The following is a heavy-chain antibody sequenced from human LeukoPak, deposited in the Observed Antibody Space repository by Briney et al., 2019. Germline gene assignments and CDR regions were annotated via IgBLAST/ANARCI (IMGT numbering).Heavy chain of an antibody. CDR2: IYYSGST. CDR3: AREPHSGSYQSYWYFDL. CDR1: GGSISSHY. J-gene: IGHJ2*01. D-gene: IGHD1-26*01. Sequence: SETLSLTCTVSGGSISSHYWSWIRQPPGKGLEWIGYIYYSGSTNYNPSLKSRVTISVDTSKNQFSLKLSSVTAADTAVYYCAREPHSGSYQSYWYFDLWGRGTLVTVSS. V-gene: IGHV4-59*11.